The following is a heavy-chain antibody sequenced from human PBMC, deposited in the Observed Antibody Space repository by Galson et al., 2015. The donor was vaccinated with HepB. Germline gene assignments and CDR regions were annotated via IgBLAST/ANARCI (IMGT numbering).Heavy chain of an antibody. V-gene: IGHV3-48*01. J-gene: IGHJ4*02. CDR3: TRDLEGYSYGYSDY. D-gene: IGHD5-18*01. Sequence: GLEWIAHIDSTSTVIHYADSVKGRFTISRDNAQNLLYLQMNSLKAEDTALYYCTRDLEGYSYGYSDYWGQGTLVTVSS. CDR2: IDSTSTVI.